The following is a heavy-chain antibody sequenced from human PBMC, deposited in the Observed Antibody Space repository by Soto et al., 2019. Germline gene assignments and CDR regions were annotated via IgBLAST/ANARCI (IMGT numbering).Heavy chain of an antibody. D-gene: IGHD6-19*01. CDR2: ISYDGSNT. CDR3: AKDGEPKQWLRYFDY. CDR1: GFTFSSYA. V-gene: IGHV3-30*18. Sequence: QVQLVESGGGVVQPGRSLRLSCAVSGFTFSSYAMHWVRQAPGKGLEYVAIISYDGSNTYYADSVKGRFTISRDNSKNTLYLQLNSLRAEDTAVYYCAKDGEPKQWLRYFDYWGQGTLVTVSS. J-gene: IGHJ4*02.